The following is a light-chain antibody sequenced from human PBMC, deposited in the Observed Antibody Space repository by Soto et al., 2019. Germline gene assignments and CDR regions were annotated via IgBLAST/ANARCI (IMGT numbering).Light chain of an antibody. CDR3: QQGYNFHRA. V-gene: IGKV1-12*01. J-gene: IGKJ1*01. CDR2: PAS. Sequence: DIQMTQSPSSISASVGDRVTITFRASRPISSWLAWYQQVPGQAPYLLIYPASTLQSGVPSRFSGSGSGTDFTLNINSLQPEDFATYFCQQGYNFHRAFGQGPRVGI. CDR1: RPISSW.